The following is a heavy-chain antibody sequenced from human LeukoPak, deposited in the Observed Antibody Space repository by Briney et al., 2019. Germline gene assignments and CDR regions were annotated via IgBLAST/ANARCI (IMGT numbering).Heavy chain of an antibody. D-gene: IGHD2-2*01. V-gene: IGHV4-61*01. Sequence: SETLSLTCTVSGGSVSSGSFCWNWIRQPPGKGLEWIGYIYYSGSTNYNPSLKSRVTISVDTSKKQFSLKLSSVTAADTAVYYCARSLCSSTSCYDVRWGYYYYGMDVWGQGTTVTVSS. CDR2: IYYSGST. CDR1: GGSVSSGSFC. J-gene: IGHJ6*02. CDR3: ARSLCSSTSCYDVRWGYYYYGMDV.